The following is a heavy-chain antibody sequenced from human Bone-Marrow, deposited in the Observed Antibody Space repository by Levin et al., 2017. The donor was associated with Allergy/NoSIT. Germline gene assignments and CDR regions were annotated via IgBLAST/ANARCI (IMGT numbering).Heavy chain of an antibody. CDR2: ISYDGSNK. J-gene: IGHJ4*02. CDR3: AKDRVDYYDSSGHIDY. Sequence: GGSLRLSCAASGFTFSSYGMHWVRQAPGKGLEWVAVISYDGSNKYYADSVKGRFTISRDNSKNTLYLQMNSLRAEDTAVYYCAKDRVDYYDSSGHIDYWGQGTLVTVSS. V-gene: IGHV3-30*18. D-gene: IGHD3-22*01. CDR1: GFTFSSYG.